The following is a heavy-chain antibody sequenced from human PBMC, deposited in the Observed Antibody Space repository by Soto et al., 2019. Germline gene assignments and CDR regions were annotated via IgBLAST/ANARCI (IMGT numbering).Heavy chain of an antibody. Sequence: QVQLQESGPGLVKPSQTLSLTCTVSGGSISSGGYYWRWIRQHPGKGLEWIGYIYYSGSTYYNPSLKSRVTVSVDTSKIQFSLKLGSVTAADTAVYYCARLVVAAPLFYFDYWSQGTPVTVSS. J-gene: IGHJ4*02. V-gene: IGHV4-31*03. CDR2: IYYSGST. CDR3: ARLVVAAPLFYFDY. D-gene: IGHD2-15*01. CDR1: GGSISSGGYY.